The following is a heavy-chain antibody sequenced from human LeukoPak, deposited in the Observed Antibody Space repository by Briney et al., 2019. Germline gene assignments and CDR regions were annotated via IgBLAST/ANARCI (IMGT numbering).Heavy chain of an antibody. D-gene: IGHD3-22*01. J-gene: IGHJ4*02. Sequence: GGSLRLSCTASGFTFGDYAMSWIRQAPGKGLEWVANIKADGSGKYYVDSVKGRFTISRDNAKNSLYLQMNSLRAEDTAVYYCARAYYDSSGYYYVYFDYWGQGTLVLVSS. CDR3: ARAYYDSSGYYYVYFDY. V-gene: IGHV3-7*01. CDR2: IKADGSGK. CDR1: GFTFGDYA.